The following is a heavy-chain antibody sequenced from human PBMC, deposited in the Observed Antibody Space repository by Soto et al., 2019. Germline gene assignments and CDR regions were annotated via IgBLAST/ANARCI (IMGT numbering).Heavy chain of an antibody. CDR2: ISSNGGST. CDR1: GFTFSSYA. D-gene: IGHD3-22*01. J-gene: IGHJ4*02. Sequence: PGGSLRLSCSASGFTFSSYAMHWVRQAPGKGLEYVSAISSNGGSTYYADSVKGRFTISRDNSKNTLYLQMSSLRAEDTAVYYCVKSGYYYDCSQFDYWGQGTLVTVSS. CDR3: VKSGYYYDCSQFDY. V-gene: IGHV3-64D*06.